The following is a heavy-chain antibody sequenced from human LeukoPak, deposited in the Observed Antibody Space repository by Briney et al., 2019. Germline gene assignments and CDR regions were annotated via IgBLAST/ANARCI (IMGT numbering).Heavy chain of an antibody. J-gene: IGHJ4*02. CDR3: ARRGYHDYSGFDY. CDR2: ISWNSGSI. Sequence: GGSLRLSCAASGFSFDDYAMHWVRQVPGKGLEWVAGISWNSGSIAYADSVKGRFNISRDNSKNSLYLQMKRLRAEDTALYYCARRGYHDYSGFDYWGQGTLVTVSS. D-gene: IGHD1-26*01. V-gene: IGHV3-9*01. CDR1: GFSFDDYA.